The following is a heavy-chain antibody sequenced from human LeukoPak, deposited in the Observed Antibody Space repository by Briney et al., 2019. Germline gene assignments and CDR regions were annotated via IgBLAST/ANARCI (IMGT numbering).Heavy chain of an antibody. V-gene: IGHV4-34*01. CDR2: INHSGST. D-gene: IGHD3-3*01. Sequence: SETLSLTCAVYGGSFSGYYWSWIRQPPGKGLEWIGEINHSGSTNYNPPLKSRVTISVDTSKNQFSLKLSSVTAADTAVYYCARARNYITIFGVVIADYYFDYWGQGTLVTVSS. J-gene: IGHJ4*02. CDR1: GGSFSGYY. CDR3: ARARNYITIFGVVIADYYFDY.